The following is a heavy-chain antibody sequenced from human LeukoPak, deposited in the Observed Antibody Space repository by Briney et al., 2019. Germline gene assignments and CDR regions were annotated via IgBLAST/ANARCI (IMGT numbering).Heavy chain of an antibody. CDR3: ARGGSGSYYYYFYYMDV. D-gene: IGHD3-10*01. CDR1: GFTFSSHA. Sequence: GGSLRLSCAASGFTFSSHAIHWVRQAPGKGLEWVAIISYDGSNKYYADSVKGRFTISRDNSKNTLFLQMNSLRAEDTAVYYCARGGSGSYYYYFYYMDVWGKGTTATVSS. CDR2: ISYDGSNK. V-gene: IGHV3-30*01. J-gene: IGHJ6*03.